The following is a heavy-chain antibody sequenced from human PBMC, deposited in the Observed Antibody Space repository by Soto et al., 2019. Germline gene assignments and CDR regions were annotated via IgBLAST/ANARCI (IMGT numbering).Heavy chain of an antibody. CDR2: VGGNGLDT. Sequence: EVQLLESGGGLVQPGGSLRLSCAASGFIFSNYAMNWVRQAPGKGLEWVSAVGGNGLDTYYADSVKGWFTISRDNSKITLYLQMNSLRAEDTAVYYCAGRTGYPFDYWGQGTLVTVSS. V-gene: IGHV3-23*01. D-gene: IGHD3-9*01. J-gene: IGHJ4*02. CDR3: AGRTGYPFDY. CDR1: GFIFSNYA.